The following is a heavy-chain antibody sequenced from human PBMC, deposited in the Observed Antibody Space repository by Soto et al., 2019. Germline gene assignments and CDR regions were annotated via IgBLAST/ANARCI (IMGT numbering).Heavy chain of an antibody. CDR2: IYHSGST. D-gene: IGHD3-9*01. V-gene: IGHV4-38-2*02. CDR1: GYSISSGYY. J-gene: IGHJ5*02. Sequence: ETLSLTCAVSGYSISSGYYWGWIRQPPGKGLEWIGSIYHSGSTYYNPSLKSRVTISVDTSKNQFSLKLSSVTAAGAAVYYCARDGELRYFDWLFNWFDPWGQGTLVTVSS. CDR3: ARDGELRYFDWLFNWFDP.